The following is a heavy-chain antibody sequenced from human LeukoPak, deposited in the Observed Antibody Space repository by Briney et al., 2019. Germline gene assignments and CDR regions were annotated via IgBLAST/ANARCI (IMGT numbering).Heavy chain of an antibody. J-gene: IGHJ4*02. CDR2: IIPIFGTA. CDR1: GGTFSSYA. CDR3: ASGIVVVPAAMGY. D-gene: IGHD2-2*01. V-gene: IGHV1-69*05. Sequence: ASVKVSCKASGGTFSSYAISWVRQAPGQGLEWMGGIIPIFGTANYAQKFQGRVTITTDESTSTAYMELSSLRSEDTAVYYCASGIVVVPAAMGYWGQGTLVTVSS.